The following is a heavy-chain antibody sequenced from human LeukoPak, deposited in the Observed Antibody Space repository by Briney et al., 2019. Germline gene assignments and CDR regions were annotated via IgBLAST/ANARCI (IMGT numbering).Heavy chain of an antibody. CDR1: GGSFSGYY. Sequence: SETLSLTCAVYGGSFSGYYWSWIRQPPGKGLEWIGEINHSGSTNYNPSLKSRVTISVDTSKNQFSLKLSSVTAADTAVYYCARMGGSGSYYYYYYYMDVWGKGTTVTVPS. CDR3: ARMGGSGSYYYYYYYMDV. D-gene: IGHD3-10*01. V-gene: IGHV4-34*01. CDR2: INHSGST. J-gene: IGHJ6*03.